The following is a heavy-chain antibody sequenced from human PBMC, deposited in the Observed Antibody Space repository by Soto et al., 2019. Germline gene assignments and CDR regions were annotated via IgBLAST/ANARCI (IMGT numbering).Heavy chain of an antibody. CDR3: AGDGVTGTDFYYYYMDV. CDR1: GFTFSSYS. CDR2: ISSSSSTI. J-gene: IGHJ6*03. D-gene: IGHD3-3*01. Sequence: EVQLVESGGGLVQPGGSLRLSCAASGFTFSSYSMNWVRQAPGTGLEWVSYISSSSSTIYYADSVQGRFTIARDNAKNSLYLQMNSLRAEDTAVYYCAGDGVTGTDFYYYYMDVWGKGTTVTVSS. V-gene: IGHV3-48*01.